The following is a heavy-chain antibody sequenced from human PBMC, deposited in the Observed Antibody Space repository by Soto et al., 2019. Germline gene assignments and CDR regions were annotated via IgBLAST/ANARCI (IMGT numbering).Heavy chain of an antibody. D-gene: IGHD5-18*01. J-gene: IGHJ4*02. Sequence: ASVKVSCKASGGTFSSYAISWVRQAPGQGLEWMGGIIPIFGTANYAQKFQGRVTITADESTSTAYMELSSLRSEDTAVYYCARDRGYSYGRFDYWGQGTLVTVSS. V-gene: IGHV1-69*13. CDR1: GGTFSSYA. CDR3: ARDRGYSYGRFDY. CDR2: IIPIFGTA.